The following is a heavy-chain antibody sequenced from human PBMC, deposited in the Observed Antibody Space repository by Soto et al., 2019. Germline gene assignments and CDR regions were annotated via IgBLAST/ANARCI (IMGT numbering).Heavy chain of an antibody. J-gene: IGHJ6*03. CDR2: MNPNSGNT. CDR3: ARQPADYDFWGGYTQFSYYYYYMDV. V-gene: IGHV1-8*01. CDR1: GYTFTSYD. D-gene: IGHD3-3*01. Sequence: QVQLVQSGAEVTKPGASVKVSCKASGYTFTSYDINWVRQATGQGLEWMGWMNPNSGNTGYAQKFQGRVTMTRYTSISTAYMELSRLRSEDTAVYYCARQPADYDFWGGYTQFSYYYYYMDVWGKGTPVTVSS.